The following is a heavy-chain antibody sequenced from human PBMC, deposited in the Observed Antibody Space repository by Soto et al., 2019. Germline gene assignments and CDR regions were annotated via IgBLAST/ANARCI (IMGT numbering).Heavy chain of an antibody. CDR3: ARRTPPMDV. Sequence: QVQLVQSGAEVKKPGASVQVCCKASGYTFTSYGISWVRQATGQGLERMGWISAYNGNTKYAQTLQGRVTMNTDTSTITAYMEPRTLRSDDTAAYNCARRTPPMDVWGQGTTGTVSS. CDR1: GYTFTSYG. J-gene: IGHJ6*02. CDR2: ISAYNGNT. V-gene: IGHV1-18*01.